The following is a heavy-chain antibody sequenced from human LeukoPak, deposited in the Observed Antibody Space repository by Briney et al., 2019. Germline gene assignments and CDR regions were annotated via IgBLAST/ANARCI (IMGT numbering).Heavy chain of an antibody. CDR1: GDTFSDTY. CDR2: VYFDGSDT. Sequence: GASLQISCQASGDTFSDTYIAWVRQMAGKGLGWMGIVYFDGSDTRYSPSFQGQVTISVDQSISRAYLQWTSLKTSDTAMYYCARFLHGNSLDYWGQGTLVTVSS. V-gene: IGHV5-51*01. J-gene: IGHJ4*02. CDR3: ARFLHGNSLDY. D-gene: IGHD1-7*01.